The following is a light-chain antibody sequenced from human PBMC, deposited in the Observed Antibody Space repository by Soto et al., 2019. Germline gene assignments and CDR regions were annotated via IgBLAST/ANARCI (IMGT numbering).Light chain of an antibody. V-gene: IGKV1-5*03. Sequence: DVQMTQSPAIVSASVGDTVTITCRTSQSVAKWLAWYQQKPGKAPKLLISEDSILQSGVPSRFSGGASGTEFTLTISGLQPDDFATYFCQQYFIDWTFGQGTKVDVK. CDR3: QQYFIDWT. CDR2: EDS. J-gene: IGKJ1*01. CDR1: QSVAKW.